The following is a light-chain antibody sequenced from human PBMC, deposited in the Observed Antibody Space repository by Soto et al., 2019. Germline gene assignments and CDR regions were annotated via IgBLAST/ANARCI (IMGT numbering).Light chain of an antibody. Sequence: EIVLTQSPGTLSLSRCERATLSCRASERIYSAYLGWYQQKPGQAPRLLIYGTSSRATGIPDRFSGSGSGTDFTLTISRLEPEDFAVYYCQQYGSSPITFGQGTRLEIK. V-gene: IGKV3-20*01. J-gene: IGKJ5*01. CDR2: GTS. CDR1: ERIYSAY. CDR3: QQYGSSPIT.